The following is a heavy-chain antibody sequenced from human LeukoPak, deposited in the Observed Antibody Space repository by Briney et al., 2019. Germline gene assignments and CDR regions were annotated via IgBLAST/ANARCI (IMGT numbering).Heavy chain of an antibody. CDR3: ARDSPYYSGSYSVDY. J-gene: IGHJ4*02. D-gene: IGHD1-26*01. V-gene: IGHV3-30*02. CDR1: GFTFSSYG. CDR2: IRYDGSNK. Sequence: GGSLRLSCAASGFTFSSYGMHWVRQAPGKGLEWVAFIRYDGSNKYYADSVKGRFTISRDNSKNTLYLQMNSLRAEDTAVYYCARDSPYYSGSYSVDYWGQGTLVTVSS.